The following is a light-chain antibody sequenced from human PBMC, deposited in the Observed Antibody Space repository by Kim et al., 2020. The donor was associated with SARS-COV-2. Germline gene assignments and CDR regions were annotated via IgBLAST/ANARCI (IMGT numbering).Light chain of an antibody. V-gene: IGKV1-33*01. CDR3: QQYEALFT. J-gene: IGKJ3*01. CDR1: QDIKQY. CDR2: DAY. Sequence: GDRVTITCQASQDIKQYLNWYQQRPGEAPKMLIYDAYNLEPGVPPRFSGSGSGTDFTLTIDSLHSEDLATYFCQQYEALFTFGPGTKVDIK.